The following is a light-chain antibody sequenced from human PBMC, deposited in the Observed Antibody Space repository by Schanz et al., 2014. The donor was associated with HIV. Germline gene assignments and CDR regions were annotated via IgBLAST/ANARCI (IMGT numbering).Light chain of an antibody. Sequence: QSALTQPPSASGSPGQAVTITCTGTGSDIGGYKYVSWYQQHPGKAPKLLIYEVTKRPSGVPNRFSGSKSGNTASLTVSGXXXEDEDDYYCTSYAGRNGLVFGGGTKVTVL. J-gene: IGLJ2*01. V-gene: IGLV2-8*01. CDR1: GSDIGGYKY. CDR3: TSYAGRNGLV. CDR2: EVT.